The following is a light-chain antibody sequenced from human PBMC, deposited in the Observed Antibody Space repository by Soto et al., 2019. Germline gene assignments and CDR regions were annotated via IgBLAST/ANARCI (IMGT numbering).Light chain of an antibody. CDR3: QQYGTSPWT. J-gene: IGKJ1*01. CDR2: AAS. V-gene: IGKV3-20*01. CDR1: QSVSNNY. Sequence: EIVLTQSPDTLSLSPGDRATLSCRASQSVSNNYLAWDQQTPGQAPRPLIYAASSRAPGIPDRFSGSGSGTDFTLTISRLEPEDFAVYYCQQYGTSPWTFGQGTKVDIK.